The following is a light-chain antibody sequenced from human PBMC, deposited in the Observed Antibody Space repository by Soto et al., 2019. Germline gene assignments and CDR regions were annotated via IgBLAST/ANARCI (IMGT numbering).Light chain of an antibody. J-gene: IGKJ1*01. CDR2: DAS. CDR1: QSVSSN. CDR3: QQYNSSPLT. V-gene: IGKV3-15*01. Sequence: EIVMTQSPATLSVSPGERATLSCRASQSVSSNLAWYQQKPGQAPRLLIYDASTRATGVPARFSGSGSGTEFTLTISSLQPEDFAVYYCQQYNSSPLTFGQGTKVDIK.